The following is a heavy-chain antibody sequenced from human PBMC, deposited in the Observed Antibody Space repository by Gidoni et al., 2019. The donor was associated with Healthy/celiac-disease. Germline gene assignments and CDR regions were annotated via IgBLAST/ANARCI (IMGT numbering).Heavy chain of an antibody. J-gene: IGHJ6*02. CDR3: AKDLLGGFLEWLLAESYYYGMDV. Sequence: EVQLLESGGGLVQPGGSLRLSCEASGFTFSSYGMSWVRQAPGKGLEWVSAISGSGGSTYYADSVKGRFTISRDNSKNTLYLQMNSLRAEDTAVYYCAKDLLGGFLEWLLAESYYYGMDVWGQGTTVTVSS. D-gene: IGHD3-3*01. V-gene: IGHV3-23*01. CDR2: ISGSGGST. CDR1: GFTFSSYG.